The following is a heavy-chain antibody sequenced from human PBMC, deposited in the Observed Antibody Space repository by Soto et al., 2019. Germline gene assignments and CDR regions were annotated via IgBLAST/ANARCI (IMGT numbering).Heavy chain of an antibody. CDR3: ARGGQARIPAAGTPY. Sequence: QVQLVQSGAEVKKPGASVKVSCRASGYTFTSYDINWVRQATGQGLEWMGWMNPNSDNPGYAQKFQGRVTMTRNTSISTAYMELSSLRSEDTAVYYCARGGQARIPAAGTPYWGQGTLVTVSS. CDR1: GYTFTSYD. V-gene: IGHV1-8*01. CDR2: MNPNSDNP. D-gene: IGHD6-13*01. J-gene: IGHJ4*02.